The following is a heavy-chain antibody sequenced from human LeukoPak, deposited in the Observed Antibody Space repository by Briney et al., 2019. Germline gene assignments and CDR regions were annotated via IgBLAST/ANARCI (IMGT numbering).Heavy chain of an antibody. CDR1: GYTFTSYY. J-gene: IGHJ4*02. CDR3: ARALLDGYNYYYFDY. CDR2: INPSGGST. Sequence: ASVKVSCKASGYTFTSYYMHWVRQAPGQGLEWMGIINPSGGSTSYAQKFQGRVTMTRDMSTSTVYMELSSLRSEDTAVYYCARALLDGYNYYYFDYWGQGTLVTVSS. D-gene: IGHD5-24*01. V-gene: IGHV1-46*01.